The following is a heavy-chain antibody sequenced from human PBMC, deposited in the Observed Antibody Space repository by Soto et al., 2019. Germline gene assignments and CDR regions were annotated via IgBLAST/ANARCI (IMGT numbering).Heavy chain of an antibody. CDR1: GFTFGDYV. Sequence: GGSLRLSCAASGFTFGDYVMSWFRQAPGKGLERVGFIRSKVYFGTTEYAAFVKVSFTISRYFSKSIPFLQMNSLKTEDTAVYYCTTSDDFWSGPYDYWGQGTLVTVPS. J-gene: IGHJ4*02. CDR2: IRSKVYFGTT. V-gene: IGHV3-49*03. D-gene: IGHD3-3*01. CDR3: TTSDDFWSGPYDY.